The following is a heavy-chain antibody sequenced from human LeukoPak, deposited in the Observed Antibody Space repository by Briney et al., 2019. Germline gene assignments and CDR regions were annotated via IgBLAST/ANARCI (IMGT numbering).Heavy chain of an antibody. J-gene: IGHJ4*02. CDR2: INHSGST. D-gene: IGHD3-22*01. CDR1: GGSFSGYY. Sequence: SETLSLTCAVYGGSFSGYYWSWIRQPPGKGLEWIGEINHSGSTNYNPSLKSRVTISVDTSKNQFSLKLSSVTAADTAVYYCARVEGGSGSHFDYWGQGTLVTVSS. CDR3: ARVEGGSGSHFDY. V-gene: IGHV4-34*01.